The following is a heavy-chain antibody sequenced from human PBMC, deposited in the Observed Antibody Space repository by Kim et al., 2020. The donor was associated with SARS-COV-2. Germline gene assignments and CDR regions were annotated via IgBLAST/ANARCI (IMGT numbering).Heavy chain of an antibody. CDR2: LWSNGVTE. CDR3: AKEAYGEFDY. D-gene: IGHD4-17*01. CDR1: GFTFSSFA. Sequence: GGSLRLSCAASGFTFSSFAMHWVRQAPGKGLEWVAVLWSNGVTEYYADSVKGRFTISRDNSKNTLYLQMNSLRAEDTAIYYCAKEAYGEFDYWGQGTLVT. V-gene: IGHV3-33*06. J-gene: IGHJ4*02.